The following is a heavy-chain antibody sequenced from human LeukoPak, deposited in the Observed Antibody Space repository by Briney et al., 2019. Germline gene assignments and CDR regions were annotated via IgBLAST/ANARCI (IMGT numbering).Heavy chain of an antibody. D-gene: IGHD5-12*01. CDR2: IYYSGST. CDR3: ARGFEWLRSKEPFDY. CDR1: GGSISSGGYS. V-gene: IGHV4-30-4*07. Sequence: PSETLSLTCAVSGGSISSGGYSWSWIRQPPGKGLEWIGYIYYSGSTYYNPSLKSRVTISVDTSNNQFSLKLSSVTAADTAVYYCARGFEWLRSKEPFDYWGQGTLVTVSS. J-gene: IGHJ4*02.